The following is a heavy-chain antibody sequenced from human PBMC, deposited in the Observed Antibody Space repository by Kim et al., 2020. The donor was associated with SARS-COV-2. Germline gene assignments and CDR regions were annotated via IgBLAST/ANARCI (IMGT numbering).Heavy chain of an antibody. CDR2: ISGVNSYT. J-gene: IGHJ5*02. D-gene: IGHD3-10*01. CDR3: AGLTYGAACDYWFDP. CDR1: GFTFSDYY. V-gene: IGHV3-11*03. Sequence: GGSLRLSCVASGFTFSDYYMSWIRQAPGKGLEWLSYISGVNSYTKYADSVKGRFTISRDNAKNSLFLQMNSLRAEDTAVYYCAGLTYGAACDYWFDP.